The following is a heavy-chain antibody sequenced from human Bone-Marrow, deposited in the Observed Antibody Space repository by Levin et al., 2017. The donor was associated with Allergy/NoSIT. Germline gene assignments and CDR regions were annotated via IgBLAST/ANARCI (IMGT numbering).Heavy chain of an antibody. V-gene: IGHV4-59*08. Sequence: PSETLSLTCTISGGSINSFYWSWIRQPPGKGLEWIGYVYSSGSSNYNPSLKDRVSISLDKSKSQFSLQLSSVTGADTAVYFCARGARWEEDGYDIWGQGKSVTVSS. D-gene: IGHD1-26*01. J-gene: IGHJ3*02. CDR3: ARGARWEEDGYDI. CDR1: GGSINSFY. CDR2: VYSSGSS.